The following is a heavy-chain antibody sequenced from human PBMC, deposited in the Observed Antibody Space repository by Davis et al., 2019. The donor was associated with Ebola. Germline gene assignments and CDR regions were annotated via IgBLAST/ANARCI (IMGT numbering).Heavy chain of an antibody. J-gene: IGHJ6*04. CDR2: IDPGDSET. Sequence: GESLKISCKGSGYSFTSYWIAWVRQMPGKGLECMGIIDPGDSETRYSPSFQGQVTISADKSTNTAYLQWRSLKASDTAMYYCARHVDYYYGMDVWGKGTTVTVSS. CDR3: ARHVDYYYGMDV. CDR1: GYSFTSYW. V-gene: IGHV5-51*01.